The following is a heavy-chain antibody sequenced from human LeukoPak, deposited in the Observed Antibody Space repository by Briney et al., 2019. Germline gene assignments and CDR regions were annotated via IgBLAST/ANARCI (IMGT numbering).Heavy chain of an antibody. V-gene: IGHV3-30*18. CDR1: GFTFSSYG. CDR3: AKGPLVVGGNSDAFDI. Sequence: GGSLRLSCAASGFTFSSYGMHWVRQAPGKGLEWVAVISYDGSNKYYADSVKGRFTISRDNSKNTLYLQMNSLRAEDTAVYYCAKGPLVVGGNSDAFDIWGQGTMVTVSS. D-gene: IGHD4-23*01. CDR2: ISYDGSNK. J-gene: IGHJ3*02.